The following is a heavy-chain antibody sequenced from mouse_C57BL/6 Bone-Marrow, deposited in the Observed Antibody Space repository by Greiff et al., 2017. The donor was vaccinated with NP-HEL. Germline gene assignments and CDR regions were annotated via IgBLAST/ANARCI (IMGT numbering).Heavy chain of an antibody. CDR3: ARQTTVVGRYFDV. Sequence: EVKLVESGGGLVQPGGSLKLSCAASGFTFSDYYMYWVRQTPEKRLEWVAYISNGGGSTYYPDTVKGRFTISRDNAKNTLYLQMSRLKSEDTAMYYCARQTTVVGRYFDVWGTGTTVTVSS. CDR2: ISNGGGST. J-gene: IGHJ1*03. D-gene: IGHD1-1*01. CDR1: GFTFSDYY. V-gene: IGHV5-12*01.